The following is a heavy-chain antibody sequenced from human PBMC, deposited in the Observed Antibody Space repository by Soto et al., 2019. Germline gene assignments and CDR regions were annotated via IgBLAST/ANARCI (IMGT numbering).Heavy chain of an antibody. CDR3: ATPPGIAVE. D-gene: IGHD6-19*01. Sequence: QVQLVESGGGVVQPGRSLRLSCAASGFTFSSYAMHWVRQAPGKGLEWVAVISYDGSNKYYADSVKGRFTISRDNSKNTLYLQMNSLRAEDTAVYDCATPPGIAVEWGQGTLVTVSS. CDR1: GFTFSSYA. V-gene: IGHV3-30-3*01. J-gene: IGHJ4*02. CDR2: ISYDGSNK.